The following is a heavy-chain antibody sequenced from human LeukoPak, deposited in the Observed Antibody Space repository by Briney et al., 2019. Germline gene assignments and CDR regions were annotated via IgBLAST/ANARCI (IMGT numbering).Heavy chain of an antibody. CDR1: GGTFSSYA. D-gene: IGHD2-15*01. CDR3: ARGLSCSGNTCYAAHFDS. CDR2: INPIFGTA. Sequence: ASVKVSCKASGGTFSSYAISWVRQAPGQGLEWMGGINPIFGTANYAQKFQGRVTITADESTSTAYMELSSLRSEDTAVYYCARGLSCSGNTCYAAHFDSWGQGTLVTVSS. J-gene: IGHJ4*02. V-gene: IGHV1-69*13.